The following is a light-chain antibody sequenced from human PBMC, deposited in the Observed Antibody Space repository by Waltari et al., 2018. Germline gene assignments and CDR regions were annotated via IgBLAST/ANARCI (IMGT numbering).Light chain of an antibody. CDR3: ATWDDSLNIL. CDR2: RDN. J-gene: IGLJ2*01. V-gene: IGLV1-47*01. CDR1: LSTIGNNF. Sequence: QPVLTQPPSASGTPGQRVTISCPGRLSTIGNNFVTWYQQLPGTTPKLLIYRDNQRPSGVPDRFSGSKSGTSASLVISGLRSEDEAVYYCATWDDSLNILFGGGTNLTVL.